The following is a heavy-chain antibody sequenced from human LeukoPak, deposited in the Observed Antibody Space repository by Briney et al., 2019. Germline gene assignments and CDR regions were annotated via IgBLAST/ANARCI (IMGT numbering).Heavy chain of an antibody. V-gene: IGHV3-7*01. D-gene: IGHD2-2*01. CDR3: ARDDCSSISCYHNWFDP. J-gene: IGHJ5*02. CDR1: GFTFSSYW. CDR2: IKQDGSEK. Sequence: GGSLRLSCAASGFTFSSYWMSWVRQAPGRGLEWVANIKQDGSEKYYVDSVKGRFTISRDNAKNSLYLQMTSLRAEDTAVYYCARDDCSSISCYHNWFDPWGQGTLVTVSS.